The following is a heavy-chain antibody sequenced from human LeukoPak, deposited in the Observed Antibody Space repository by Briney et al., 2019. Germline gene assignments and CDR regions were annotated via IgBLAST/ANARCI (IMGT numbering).Heavy chain of an antibody. CDR2: IYYSGST. D-gene: IGHD3-10*01. V-gene: IGHV4-39*07. J-gene: IGHJ4*02. Sequence: SETLSLTCTVSGGSISTSSYYWGWIRQPPGKGLEWIGSIYYSGSTYYSPSLKSRVTMSVDKSKNQFSLKLSSVTAADTAVYYCARRSMVRGGSDYWGQGTLVTVSS. CDR1: GGSISTSSYY. CDR3: ARRSMVRGGSDY.